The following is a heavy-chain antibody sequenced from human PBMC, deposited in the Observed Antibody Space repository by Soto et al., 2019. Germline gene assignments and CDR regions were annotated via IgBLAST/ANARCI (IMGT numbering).Heavy chain of an antibody. Sequence: QVQVVQSGAEVKKPGSSVKVSCKASGGTFSNDIITWVRQAPGQGLEWMGRIIPLLDIANYAQKFQGRGTITADKSTSTAYMELNSLRSEDTAVYYCVRDSPIGSTYSGYDGIDYWGQGTLVTVSS. J-gene: IGHJ4*02. CDR3: VRDSPIGSTYSGYDGIDY. CDR1: GGTFSNDI. CDR2: IIPLLDIA. V-gene: IGHV1-69*08. D-gene: IGHD5-12*01.